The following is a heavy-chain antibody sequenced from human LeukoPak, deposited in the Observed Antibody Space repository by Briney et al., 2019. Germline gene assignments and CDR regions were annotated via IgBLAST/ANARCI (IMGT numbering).Heavy chain of an antibody. CDR3: AKSRLTPHP. V-gene: IGHV3-23*01. CDR1: GFTLSSLA. CDR2: IGGSGSST. D-gene: IGHD1-14*01. J-gene: IGHJ5*02. Sequence: PGGSLRLSCAASGFTLSSLAMHWVRQAPGKGLEWVSAIGGSGSSTFYADSVKGRFTVSRDNSKNTLYLQMSSLRAEDTAVYYCAKSRLTPHPWGQGTLVTVSS.